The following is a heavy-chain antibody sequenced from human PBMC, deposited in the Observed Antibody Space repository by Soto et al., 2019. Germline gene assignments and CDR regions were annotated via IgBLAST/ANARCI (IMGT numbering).Heavy chain of an antibody. D-gene: IGHD3-10*01. CDR1: GYTFTSYY. J-gene: IGHJ3*02. CDR3: ARGHGSGSYYNAFDI. Sequence: ASVKVSCKASGYTFTSYYMHWVRQAPGQGLEWMGIINPSDGSTSYAQKFQGRVTMTRDTSTSTVYMELSSLRSEDTAVYYCARGHGSGSYYNAFDIWGQGTMVTVSS. V-gene: IGHV1-46*01. CDR2: INPSDGST.